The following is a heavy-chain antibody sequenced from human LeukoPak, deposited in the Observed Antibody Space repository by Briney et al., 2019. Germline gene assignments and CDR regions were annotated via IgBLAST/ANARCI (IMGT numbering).Heavy chain of an antibody. Sequence: GESLKISCKGSGYIFTSYWIGWVRQMPGKGREWMGIIYPGGSDTRYSPSFQGQVTISADQSISTAYLQWSSLTASDTAMYYCASGDRSGGSCYLHYWGQGTLVTVSS. CDR1: GYIFTSYW. CDR3: ASGDRSGGSCYLHY. V-gene: IGHV5-51*01. D-gene: IGHD2-15*01. J-gene: IGHJ4*02. CDR2: IYPGGSDT.